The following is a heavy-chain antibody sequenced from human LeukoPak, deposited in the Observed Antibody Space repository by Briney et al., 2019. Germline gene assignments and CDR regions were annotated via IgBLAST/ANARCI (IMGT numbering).Heavy chain of an antibody. D-gene: IGHD3-22*01. V-gene: IGHV3-21*01. J-gene: IGHJ4*02. CDR1: GFTFNTYT. CDR2: ISASSSYL. Sequence: GGSLRLSCAASGFTFNTYTMNWVRQAPGKGLEWVSSISASSSYLYYADSAKGRFTISRDNAKNSLYLQMNSLRAEDTAVYYCARVYTMIVVVDYWGQGTLVTVSS. CDR3: ARVYTMIVVVDY.